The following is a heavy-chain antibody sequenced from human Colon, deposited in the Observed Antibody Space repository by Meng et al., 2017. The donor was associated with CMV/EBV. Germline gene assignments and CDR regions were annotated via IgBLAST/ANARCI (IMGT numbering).Heavy chain of an antibody. CDR1: GFTFDDYT. V-gene: IGHV3-43*01. CDR2: VSWDGGST. D-gene: IGHD4-17*01. CDR3: AKGTAATTVPDFDS. J-gene: IGHJ4*02. Sequence: GESLKISCAASGFTFDDYTMNWVRHAPGKGLEWVALVSWDGGSTRYADSVRGRFTISRDNSNNLLVLQLNSLRSDDSALYYCAKGTAATTVPDFDSWGRGTLVTVSS.